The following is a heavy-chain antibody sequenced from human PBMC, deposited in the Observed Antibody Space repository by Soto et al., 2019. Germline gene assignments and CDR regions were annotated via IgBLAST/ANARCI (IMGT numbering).Heavy chain of an antibody. V-gene: IGHV3-33*01. J-gene: IGHJ6*02. CDR2: IWYDGSNK. CDR3: ARSLELLGFTDGYYYYYGMDV. D-gene: IGHD1-7*01. Sequence: QVQLVESGGGVVQPGRSLRLSCAASGFTFSSYGMHWVRQAPGKGLEWVAVIWYDGSNKYYADSVKGRFTISRDNSKNTLYLQMNSLRAEDTAVYYCARSLELLGFTDGYYYYYGMDVWGQGTTVTVSS. CDR1: GFTFSSYG.